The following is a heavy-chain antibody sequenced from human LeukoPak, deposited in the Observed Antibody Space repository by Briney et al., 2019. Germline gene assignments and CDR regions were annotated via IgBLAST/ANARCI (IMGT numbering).Heavy chain of an antibody. CDR3: ARGGNYYDSSGYPNGDY. Sequence: ASVKVSCKASGYTFTGYYMHWVRQAPGHGLEWRGWINPNSGGTNYAQKFQGWVTMTRDTSISTAYMELSRLRSEDTAVYYCARGGNYYDSSGYPNGDYWGQGTLVTVSS. J-gene: IGHJ4*02. D-gene: IGHD3-22*01. CDR2: INPNSGGT. V-gene: IGHV1-2*04. CDR1: GYTFTGYY.